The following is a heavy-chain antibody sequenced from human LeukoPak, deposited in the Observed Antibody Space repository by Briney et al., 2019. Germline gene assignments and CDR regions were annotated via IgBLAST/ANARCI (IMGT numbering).Heavy chain of an antibody. J-gene: IGHJ4*02. CDR3: ARLTSSWGQYFDY. D-gene: IGHD6-13*01. V-gene: IGHV3-7*01. Sequence: GGSLRLSCAASRFTFSSYWMSWVRQAPGKGLEWVANIKQDGSEKYYVDSVKGRFTISRDNAKNSLYLQMNSLRAEDTAVYYCARLTSSWGQYFDYWGQGTLVTVSS. CDR2: IKQDGSEK. CDR1: RFTFSSYW.